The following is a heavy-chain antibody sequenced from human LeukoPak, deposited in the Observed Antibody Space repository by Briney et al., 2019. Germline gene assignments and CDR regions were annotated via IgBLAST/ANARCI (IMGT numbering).Heavy chain of an antibody. J-gene: IGHJ4*02. CDR3: AKRDRGGYNPQFDC. D-gene: IGHD5-24*01. CDR2: ISGSGGNT. V-gene: IGHV3-23*01. CDR1: GFTFNSYA. Sequence: GGSLRLSCAASGFTFNSYAMSWVRQAPGKGLEWVSGISGSGGNTHYADSVKGRFTISRDNSKNTLYLQMNSLRAEDTAVFYCAKRDRGGYNPQFDCWGQGTLVTVSS.